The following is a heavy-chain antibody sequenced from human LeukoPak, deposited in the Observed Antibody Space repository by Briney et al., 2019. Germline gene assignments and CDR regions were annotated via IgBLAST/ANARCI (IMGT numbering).Heavy chain of an antibody. CDR3: AKDGSSGWHWFEY. Sequence: PGRSLRLSCAASGFTFDDYAMHWVRQAPGKGLEWVSGISWNSVRLGYADSVNGRFTISRDNAKNSLYLQMNSLRAEDTALYYCAKDGSSGWHWFEYWGQGTLVTVSS. V-gene: IGHV3-9*01. CDR1: GFTFDDYA. CDR2: ISWNSVRL. J-gene: IGHJ4*02. D-gene: IGHD6-19*01.